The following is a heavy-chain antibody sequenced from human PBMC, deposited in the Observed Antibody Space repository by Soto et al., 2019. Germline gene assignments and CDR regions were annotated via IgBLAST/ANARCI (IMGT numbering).Heavy chain of an antibody. Sequence: GGSLRLSCAASGFTFSSYAMHWVRQAPGKGLEWVAVISYDGSNKYYADSVKGRFTISRDNSKNTLYLQMNSLRAEDTAVYYCARYHRVAARPSSNYYYYGMDVWGQGTTVTVSS. V-gene: IGHV3-30-3*01. CDR1: GFTFSSYA. CDR2: ISYDGSNK. D-gene: IGHD6-6*01. J-gene: IGHJ6*02. CDR3: ARYHRVAARPSSNYYYYGMDV.